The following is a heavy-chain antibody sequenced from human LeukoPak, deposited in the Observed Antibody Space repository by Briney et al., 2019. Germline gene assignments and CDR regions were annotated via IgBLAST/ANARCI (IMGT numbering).Heavy chain of an antibody. J-gene: IGHJ4*02. V-gene: IGHV3-72*01. Sequence: PGGSLRLSCAASGFTFSDHYMDWVRQAPGKGLEWVGRGRNKASGYTTEYAASVRGRFTISRDDSENSLYLQMNSLTTEDTAVYYCARFPRDAAVYCSGGNCAPSPNYLDYWGQGTLVTVSS. CDR3: ARFPRDAAVYCSGGNCAPSPNYLDY. CDR2: GRNKASGYTT. CDR1: GFTFSDHY. D-gene: IGHD2-15*01.